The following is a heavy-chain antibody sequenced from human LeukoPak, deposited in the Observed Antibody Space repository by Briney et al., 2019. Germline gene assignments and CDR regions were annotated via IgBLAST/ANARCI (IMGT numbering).Heavy chain of an antibody. Sequence: AGGSLRLSCAASGFTFSSYSMNWVRQAPGEGLEWVSSISSSSSYIYYADSVKGRFTISRDNAKNSLYLQMNSLRAEDTAVYYCARDRGGLRYFDWLLSDAFDIWGQGTMVTVSS. J-gene: IGHJ3*02. V-gene: IGHV3-21*01. CDR3: ARDRGGLRYFDWLLSDAFDI. CDR2: ISSSSSYI. D-gene: IGHD3-9*01. CDR1: GFTFSSYS.